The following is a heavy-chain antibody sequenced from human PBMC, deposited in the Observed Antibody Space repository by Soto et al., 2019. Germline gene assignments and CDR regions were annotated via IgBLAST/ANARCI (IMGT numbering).Heavy chain of an antibody. V-gene: IGHV1-69*06. CDR3: ARASPVADNHAFDI. J-gene: IGHJ3*02. CDR1: GGTFSSYA. CDR2: IIPIFGTA. Sequence: QVQLVQSGAEVKKPGSSVKVSCKASGGTFSSYAISWVRQAPVQGLEWMGGIIPIFGTATYAQKFKGRVTIIADKSTIRAHMSLSSVRSEDTAVYYCARASPVADNHAFDIWGQGTLVTVSS. D-gene: IGHD2-21*01.